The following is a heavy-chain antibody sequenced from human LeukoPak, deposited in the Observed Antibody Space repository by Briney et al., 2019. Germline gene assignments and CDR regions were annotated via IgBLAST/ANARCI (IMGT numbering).Heavy chain of an antibody. Sequence: PSETLSLTCTVSGDSISSYYWSWIRQPPEKGLEWIGYVYYSGSTNYNPSLKSRVTISVDTSKTQFSLKMTSVTAADTAVYYCARLQRITMAGPDYWYFDLWGRGTPVTVSS. CDR1: GDSISSYY. J-gene: IGHJ2*01. V-gene: IGHV4-59*13. CDR2: VYYSGST. D-gene: IGHD3-10*01. CDR3: ARLQRITMAGPDYWYFDL.